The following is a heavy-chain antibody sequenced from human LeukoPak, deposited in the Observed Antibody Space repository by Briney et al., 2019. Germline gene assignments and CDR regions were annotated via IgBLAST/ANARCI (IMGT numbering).Heavy chain of an antibody. CDR2: IYYSGST. CDR3: ARCYGSGPYYMDV. D-gene: IGHD3-10*01. CDR1: GGSISSSSYY. V-gene: IGHV4-61*01. J-gene: IGHJ6*03. Sequence: SETLSLTCTVSGGSISSSSYYWSWIRQPPGKGLEWIGYIYYSGSTNYNPSLKSRVTISVDTSKNQFSLKLSSVTAADTAVYYCARCYGSGPYYMDVWGKGTTVTISS.